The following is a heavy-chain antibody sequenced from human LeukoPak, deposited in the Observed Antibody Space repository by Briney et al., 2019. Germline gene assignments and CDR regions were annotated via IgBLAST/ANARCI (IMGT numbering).Heavy chain of an antibody. CDR3: ATPRGDGGRYFDWVGGRLGYYYYYMDV. D-gene: IGHD3-9*01. CDR1: GGSFSGYY. CDR2: INHSGST. Sequence: SETLSLTCAVYGGSFSGYYWSWIRQPPGKGLEWIGEINHSGSTNYNPSLKSRVTISVDTSKNQFSLKLSSVTAADTAVYYCATPRGDGGRYFDWVGGRLGYYYYYMDVWGKGTTVTISS. V-gene: IGHV4-34*01. J-gene: IGHJ6*03.